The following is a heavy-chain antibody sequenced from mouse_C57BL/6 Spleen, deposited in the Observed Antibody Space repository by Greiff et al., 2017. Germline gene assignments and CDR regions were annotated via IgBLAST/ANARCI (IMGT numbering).Heavy chain of an antibody. Sequence: QVQLQQPGAELVRPGSSVKLSCKASGYTFTSYWMHWVKQRPIQGLEWIGNIDPSDSETHYNQKFKDKATLTVDKSSSTAYMQLSSLTSEDSAVYYCARDTAQGGFAYWGQGTLVTVSA. V-gene: IGHV1-52*01. CDR2: IDPSDSET. J-gene: IGHJ3*01. CDR3: ARDTAQGGFAY. CDR1: GYTFTSYW. D-gene: IGHD3-2*02.